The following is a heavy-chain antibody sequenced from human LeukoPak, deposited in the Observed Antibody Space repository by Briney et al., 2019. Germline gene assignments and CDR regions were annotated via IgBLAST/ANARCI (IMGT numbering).Heavy chain of an antibody. Sequence: ASVKVSCKASGYTFSDYYIHWVRQAPGQGLEWMGWINPNRGSTNYAQKFQGRVTMTRDTSISTAYMELSRLRSDDTAVYYCARLPTDIVLMVYAIGMDVWGQGTTVTVSS. J-gene: IGHJ6*02. CDR2: INPNRGST. D-gene: IGHD2-8*01. V-gene: IGHV1-2*02. CDR1: GYTFSDYY. CDR3: ARLPTDIVLMVYAIGMDV.